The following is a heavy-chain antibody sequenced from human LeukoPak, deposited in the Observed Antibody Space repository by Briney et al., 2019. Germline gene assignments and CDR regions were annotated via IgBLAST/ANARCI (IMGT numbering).Heavy chain of an antibody. V-gene: IGHV4-59*01. CDR2: IYYNGNT. CDR1: GASISSSY. J-gene: IGHJ3*02. D-gene: IGHD3-22*01. Sequence: SETLSLTCTVSGASISSSYWSWVRQPPGKRLEWIGFIYYNGNTNSNPSLKSRVTISADTSKNQFPLKLTSVTAADTAVYYCVRGNYGNRGYSNAFDIWGQGAMVTVSS. CDR3: VRGNYGNRGYSNAFDI.